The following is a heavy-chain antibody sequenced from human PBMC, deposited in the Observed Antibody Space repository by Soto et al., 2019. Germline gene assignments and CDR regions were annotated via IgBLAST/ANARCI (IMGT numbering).Heavy chain of an antibody. J-gene: IGHJ4*02. CDR2: TYYRSKWYN. Sequence: PSPTLSLPCAISGDSVSSNSAAWNWIRQSPSRGLEWLGRTYYRSKWYNDYAVSVKSRITINPDTSKNQFSLQLNSVTPEDTAVYYCARGEAAAGPLDYWGQGTLVTVSS. V-gene: IGHV6-1*01. CDR1: GDSVSSNSAA. D-gene: IGHD6-13*01. CDR3: ARGEAAAGPLDY.